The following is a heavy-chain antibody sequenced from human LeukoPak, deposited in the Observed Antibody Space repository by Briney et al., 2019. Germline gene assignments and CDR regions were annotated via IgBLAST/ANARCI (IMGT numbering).Heavy chain of an antibody. Sequence: GESLKISCRGSGYSFNTYWIGWVRQMLGKGLEWMGMIAPTDSYTNYSPSFQGHVTISVDKSISTAYLQWSSLKASDTAMYFCASGSGTYSPDYWGQGTLVTVSS. CDR1: GYSFNTYW. V-gene: IGHV5-10-1*01. J-gene: IGHJ4*02. D-gene: IGHD3-10*01. CDR2: IAPTDSYT. CDR3: ASGSGTYSPDY.